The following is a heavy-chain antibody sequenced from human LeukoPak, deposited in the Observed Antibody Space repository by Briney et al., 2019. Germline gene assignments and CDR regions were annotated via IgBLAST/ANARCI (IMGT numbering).Heavy chain of an antibody. V-gene: IGHV3-21*01. Sequence: GGSLRLSCTTAGFTFDDYAMSWFRQAPGKGLEWVSSISTSSSYIYYADSVKGRFTVSRDNAKNSLFLQMNSLRAEDTALYYCARDREMGTIRNGFDVWGQGTIVSVSS. CDR2: ISTSSSYI. J-gene: IGHJ3*01. D-gene: IGHD5-24*01. CDR1: GFTFDDYA. CDR3: ARDREMGTIRNGFDV.